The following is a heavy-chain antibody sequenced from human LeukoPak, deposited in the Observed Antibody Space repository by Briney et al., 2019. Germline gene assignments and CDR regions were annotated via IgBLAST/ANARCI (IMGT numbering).Heavy chain of an antibody. J-gene: IGHJ4*02. CDR2: FYHSGST. CDR3: ARRYFDGNDY. Sequence: SETLSLTCAVSGYSISSGYYWGWIRQPPGKGLEWIGSFYHSGSTYYNPSLKSRVTISVDTSKNQFSLKLSSVTAADTAVYYCARRYFDGNDYWGQGTLVTVSS. V-gene: IGHV4-38-2*01. D-gene: IGHD3-9*01. CDR1: GYSISSGYY.